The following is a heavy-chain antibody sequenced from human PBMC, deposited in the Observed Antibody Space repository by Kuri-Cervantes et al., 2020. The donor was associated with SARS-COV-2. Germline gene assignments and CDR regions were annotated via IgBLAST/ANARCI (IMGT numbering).Heavy chain of an antibody. V-gene: IGHV1-69*06. CDR3: TRAVDCMNAFDI. J-gene: IGHJ3*02. CDR2: IIPIFGTA. CDR1: GGTFSSYA. D-gene: IGHD2-21*02. Sequence: SVQVSCKASGGTFSSYAISWVRQAPGQGLEWMGGIIPIFGTANYAQKLQGRVTITADKSTSTAYMELSSLRSEDTAGYYCTRAVDCMNAFDIWGQGTMVTVSS.